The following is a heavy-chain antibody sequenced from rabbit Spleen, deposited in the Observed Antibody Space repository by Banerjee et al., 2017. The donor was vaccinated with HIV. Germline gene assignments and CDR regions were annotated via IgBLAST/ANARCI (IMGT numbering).Heavy chain of an antibody. CDR2: LAGSSSGFA. CDR3: ARDTASCFSCYGRDL. CDR1: GFSFSSSDY. Sequence: QSLEESGGDLVKPGASLTLTCTASGFSFSSSDYMCWVRQAPGKGLELISCLAGSSSGFAHSAYWAKGRFTWSKTSSPTVTLQMTSLTVAFTATYFCARDTASCFSCYGRDLWGPGTLVTVS. J-gene: IGHJ6*01. D-gene: IGHD5-1*01. V-gene: IGHV1S40*01.